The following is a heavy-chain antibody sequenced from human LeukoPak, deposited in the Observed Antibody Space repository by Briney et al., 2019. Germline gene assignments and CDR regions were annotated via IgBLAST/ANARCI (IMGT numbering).Heavy chain of an antibody. Sequence: VASVKVSCKASGYTFTGYYMHWVRQAPGQGLEWMGWINPNSGGTNYAQKFQGWVTMTRDTSISTAYMELSRLRSDDTAVYYCARTAAGTGSGDAFDIWGQGTMVTVSS. V-gene: IGHV1-2*04. D-gene: IGHD6-13*01. CDR3: ARTAAGTGSGDAFDI. CDR1: GYTFTGYY. J-gene: IGHJ3*02. CDR2: INPNSGGT.